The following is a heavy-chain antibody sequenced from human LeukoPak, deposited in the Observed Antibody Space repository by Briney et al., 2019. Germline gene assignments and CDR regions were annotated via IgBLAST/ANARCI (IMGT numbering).Heavy chain of an antibody. D-gene: IGHD1-1*01. CDR2: ISYDGSNK. CDR1: GFTFSSYA. Sequence: PGGSLRLSCAASGFTFSSYAMHWVRQAPGKGLEWVAVISYDGSNKYYADSVKGRFTISRDNSKNTLYLQMNSLRAEDSAVYYCAKINEAINWGQGTLVTVSS. V-gene: IGHV3-30-3*02. CDR3: AKINEAIN. J-gene: IGHJ4*02.